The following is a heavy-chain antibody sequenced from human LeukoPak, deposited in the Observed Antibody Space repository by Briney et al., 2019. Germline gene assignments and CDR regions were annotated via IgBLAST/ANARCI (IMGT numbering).Heavy chain of an antibody. V-gene: IGHV3-7*01. D-gene: IGHD2-2*01. Sequence: GGSPRLSCAPSGFTFSRYWMTWLRQAPGKGLEWVASIKDDGRQKYYVDSVKGRFTVSRDNAKNSVYLQVNSLRAEDTALYYCARDASRGFDSWGQGTLVTVSS. CDR1: GFTFSRYW. J-gene: IGHJ4*02. CDR2: IKDDGRQK. CDR3: ARDASRGFDS.